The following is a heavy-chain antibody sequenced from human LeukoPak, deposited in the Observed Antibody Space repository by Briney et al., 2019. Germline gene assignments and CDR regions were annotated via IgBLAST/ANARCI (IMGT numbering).Heavy chain of an antibody. J-gene: IGHJ4*02. Sequence: GGSLRLSCAAPGLSVSSKYMNWVRQAPGKGLEWVSLLYSGGSTYYADSVKGLFTTSRDSSKNTVYLQMNSLRAEDTAVYYCAARDCSTTSCYGGLFDYWGQGTLVTVSS. V-gene: IGHV3-53*01. CDR1: GLSVSSKY. D-gene: IGHD2-2*01. CDR3: AARDCSTTSCYGGLFDY. CDR2: LYSGGST.